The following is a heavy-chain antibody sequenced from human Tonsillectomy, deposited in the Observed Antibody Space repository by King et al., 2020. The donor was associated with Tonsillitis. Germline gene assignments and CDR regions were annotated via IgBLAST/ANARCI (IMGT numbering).Heavy chain of an antibody. CDR2: IIPLFGAA. V-gene: IGHV1-69*12. CDR1: GGTFTSYA. CDR3: ARGGWPPYNDFWSGYYFDY. Sequence: QLVQSGAEVKKPGSSVKVSCKASGGTFTSYAINWVRQAPGQGLEWMGGIIPLFGAANYAQKFQGRVTLTADDSTDTAYMELTSLTSEDTAVYYCARGGWPPYNDFWSGYYFDYWGQGTLVTVSS. J-gene: IGHJ4*01. D-gene: IGHD3-3*01.